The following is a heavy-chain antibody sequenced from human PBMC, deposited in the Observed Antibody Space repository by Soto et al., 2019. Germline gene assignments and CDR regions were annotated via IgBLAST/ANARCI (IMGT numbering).Heavy chain of an antibody. CDR2: IYPGDSDT. Sequence: GESLKISCKGSGYSFTSYWIGWVRQMPGKGLEWMGIIYPGDSDTRYSPSFPGKVTISADKSIRTAYLQWCSLKASDTAMSYCATQQQLALFDYWGQGTLVTVSS. V-gene: IGHV5-51*01. CDR3: ATQQQLALFDY. D-gene: IGHD6-13*01. J-gene: IGHJ4*02. CDR1: GYSFTSYW.